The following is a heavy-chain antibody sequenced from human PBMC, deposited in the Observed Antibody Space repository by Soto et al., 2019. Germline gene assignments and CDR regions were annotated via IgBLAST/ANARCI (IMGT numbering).Heavy chain of an antibody. V-gene: IGHV4-30-2*01. J-gene: IGHJ5*02. D-gene: IGHD3-16*01. CDR2: ISHTGRT. CDR3: ARAVAPYLGTWFDP. CDR1: GGSISSGNSYA. Sequence: QLQLQESGSGLVKPSQTLSLTCAVSGGSISSGNSYAWSWIRQPPGKGLEWIGSISHTGRTSYNPSLKGRVTMSVDKSKYQFSLKLSSVTAADMAVYYCARAVAPYLGTWFDPWGQGSLVIVSS.